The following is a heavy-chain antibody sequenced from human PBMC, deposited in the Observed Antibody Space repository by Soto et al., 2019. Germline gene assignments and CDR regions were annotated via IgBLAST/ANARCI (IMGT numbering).Heavy chain of an antibody. D-gene: IGHD3-22*01. CDR3: ARDDNYYDSSGYRGYYYYYGMDV. CDR2: ISAYNGNT. J-gene: IGHJ6*02. Sequence: QVQLVQSGAEVKKPGASVKVSCKASGYTFTSYGISWVRQAPGQGLEWMGWISAYNGNTNYAQKLQGRVTMTTDTSTSTAYMELRSLRSDDTAVYYCARDDNYYDSSGYRGYYYYYGMDVWGHGTTVTVSS. CDR1: GYTFTSYG. V-gene: IGHV1-18*04.